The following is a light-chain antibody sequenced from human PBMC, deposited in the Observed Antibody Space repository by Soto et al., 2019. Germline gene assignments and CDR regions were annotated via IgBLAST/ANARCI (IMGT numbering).Light chain of an antibody. Sequence: QSVLTQPASVSGPPGQSITFSCTGTSSDVGSSNLVSWYQQHPGKAPKLLIYGVSKRPSGVSNRFSGSKSGNTVSLTISGLQAEDEADYYCCSYAGSSTHVFGTGTKVTVL. CDR2: GVS. V-gene: IGLV2-23*02. CDR1: SSDVGSSNL. CDR3: CSYAGSSTHV. J-gene: IGLJ1*01.